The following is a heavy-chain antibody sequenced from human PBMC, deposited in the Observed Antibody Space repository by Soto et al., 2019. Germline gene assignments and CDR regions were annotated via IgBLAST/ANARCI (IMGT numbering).Heavy chain of an antibody. CDR1: GFTFDDYA. J-gene: IGHJ4*02. CDR2: ISWNSGSI. D-gene: IGHD3-10*01. V-gene: IGHV3-9*01. Sequence: SLKISCAASGFTFDDYAMHWVRQAPGKGLEWVSGISWNSGSIGYADSVKGRFTISRDNAKNSLYLQMNSLRAEDTALYYCATGDYYGSGSYYTIDYWGQGTLVTVSS. CDR3: ATGDYYGSGSYYTIDY.